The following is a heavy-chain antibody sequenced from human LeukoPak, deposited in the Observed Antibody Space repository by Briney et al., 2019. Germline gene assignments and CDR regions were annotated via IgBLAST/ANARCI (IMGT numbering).Heavy chain of an antibody. CDR2: IRPNSGGT. CDR3: ARLLDAYEDLDY. D-gene: IGHD5-24*01. V-gene: IGHV1-2*02. J-gene: IGHJ4*02. CDR1: GYTFTNYY. Sequence: ASVKVSCKASGYTFTNYYIHWVRQAPGQGLEWMGWIRPNSGGTKYAPKFEGRVTMTRDTSINTAYMELSRLTSDDTAVYHCARLLDAYEDLDYWGQGTLVTVSS.